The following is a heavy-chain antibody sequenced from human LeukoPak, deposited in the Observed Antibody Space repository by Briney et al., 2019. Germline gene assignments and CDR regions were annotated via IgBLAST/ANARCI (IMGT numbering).Heavy chain of an antibody. CDR1: GDSVSSNSAA. CDR2: TYYKSKWYN. V-gene: IGHV6-1*01. J-gene: IGHJ4*02. D-gene: IGHD6-13*01. Sequence: SQTLSLTCAIFGDSVSSNSAAWNWIRQSPSRGLEWLGKTYYKSKWYNDYAESVKSRITINPDTSKNQFSLQLNAVTPEDTAVYYCARESDGSSWETFDYWGQGTLVTVSS. CDR3: ARESDGSSWETFDY.